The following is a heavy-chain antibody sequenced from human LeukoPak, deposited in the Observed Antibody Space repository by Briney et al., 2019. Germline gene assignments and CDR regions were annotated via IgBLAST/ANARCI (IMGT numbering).Heavy chain of an antibody. Sequence: SGGSLRLSCAASGFTFSSYAMSWVRQAPGKGLEWVSAISGSGGSTYYADSVKGRFTISRDNSKNTLYLQMNSLRAEDTAVYYCAKAHGGVGATTDFDYWGQGTLVTVSS. CDR1: GFTFSSYA. D-gene: IGHD1-26*01. J-gene: IGHJ4*02. CDR3: AKAHGGVGATTDFDY. CDR2: ISGSGGST. V-gene: IGHV3-23*01.